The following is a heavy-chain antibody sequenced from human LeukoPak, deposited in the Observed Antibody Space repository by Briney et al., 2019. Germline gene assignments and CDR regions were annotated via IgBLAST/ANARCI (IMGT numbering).Heavy chain of an antibody. V-gene: IGHV4-34*01. J-gene: IGHJ4*02. Sequence: SETLSLTCAVYGGSFSGYYWSWIRQPPGKGLEWIGEINHSGSTNYNPSLKSRVTISVDTSKNQFSLKLSSVTAADTAVYYCARGGGPNYDFWSGYYSQDYWGQGTLVTVSS. D-gene: IGHD3-3*01. CDR3: ARGGGPNYDFWSGYYSQDY. CDR1: GGSFSGYY. CDR2: INHSGST.